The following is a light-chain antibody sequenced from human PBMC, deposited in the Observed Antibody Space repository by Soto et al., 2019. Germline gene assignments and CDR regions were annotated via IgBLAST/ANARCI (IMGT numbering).Light chain of an antibody. Sequence: DIQMTQSPSTLSASVGDRVTITCRASQSISSWLACYQHKPGKAPKLLIFDASSLESGTPSRFSGRRSGTQFTLTIDGLRPDDFATYYCQHYNSYSEAFGQGTKVDIK. CDR2: DAS. CDR1: QSISSW. CDR3: QHYNSYSEA. V-gene: IGKV1-5*01. J-gene: IGKJ1*01.